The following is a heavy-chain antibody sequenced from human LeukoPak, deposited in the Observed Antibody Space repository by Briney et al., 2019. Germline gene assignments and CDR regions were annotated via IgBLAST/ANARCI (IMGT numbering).Heavy chain of an antibody. CDR2: IPWDGTAQ. Sequence: QPGRSLRLSCAASGFTFSDYGMHWVRQAPGKGLEWVAVIPWDGTAQHYVDSVKGRFTISRDNSKNTLYLQMTGLRAEDTAVYYCAKEKDYHVSGSYDFWGQGTLVTVSS. CDR3: AKEKDYHVSGSYDF. V-gene: IGHV3-30*18. CDR1: GFTFSDYG. J-gene: IGHJ4*02. D-gene: IGHD3-10*01.